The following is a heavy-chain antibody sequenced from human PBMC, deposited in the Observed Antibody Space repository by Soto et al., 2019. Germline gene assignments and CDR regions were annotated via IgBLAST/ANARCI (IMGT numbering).Heavy chain of an antibody. CDR3: TRGNYFDF. CDR1: GFPFSTYY. Sequence: GGPLRLPCSASGFPFSTYYTNWVRQAPGKGLEWVSSISTTSSYIYYADSLRGRFTISRDNAKNSLSLQMNSLRDEDTAVYYCTRGNYFDFWGQGILVTVSS. CDR2: ISTTSSYI. V-gene: IGHV3-21*01. J-gene: IGHJ4*02.